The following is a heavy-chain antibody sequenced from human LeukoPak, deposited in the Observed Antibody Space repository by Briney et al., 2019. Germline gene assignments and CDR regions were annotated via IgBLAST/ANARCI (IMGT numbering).Heavy chain of an antibody. CDR3: ARWVTTSYYGMDV. J-gene: IGHJ6*02. D-gene: IGHD4-17*01. CDR2: IKQDGSEQ. CDR1: GFTFISYW. Sequence: GSLVLSCSASGFTFISYWMGWGRRAPGQGVEGGAKIKQDGSEQYNVDPVKGQFPIPRDNAKNSPYLKMNSLRAEATAVYSCARWVTTSYYGMDVWGQGTTVSVSS. V-gene: IGHV3-7*05.